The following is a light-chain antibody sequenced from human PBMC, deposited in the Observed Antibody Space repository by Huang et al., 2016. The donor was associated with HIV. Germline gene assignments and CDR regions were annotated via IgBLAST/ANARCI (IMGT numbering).Light chain of an antibody. CDR3: QQYGNSSFT. V-gene: IGKV3-20*01. CDR1: RGVSSFH. CDR2: GAS. Sequence: EIVLTQSPGTLSLSPGERATLSCWASRGVSSFHLAWFQQRPGQAPRLLIYGASSRATGIPHRFSGSGSGTDFTLTISRLEPEDSAVYYCQQYGNSSFTFGGGTTVEIK. J-gene: IGKJ4*01.